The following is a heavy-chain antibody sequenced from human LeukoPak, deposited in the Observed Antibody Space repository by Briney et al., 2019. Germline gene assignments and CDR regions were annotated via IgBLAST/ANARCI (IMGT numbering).Heavy chain of an antibody. D-gene: IGHD3-22*01. J-gene: IGHJ6*02. Sequence: SETLSLTCTVSGGSISSSSYYWGWIRQPPGKGLEWIGSIYYSGSTYYNPSLKSRVTISVDTSKNQFSLKLSSVTAADTAVYYCARDLTYYYDSSGRPLYYYGMDVWGQGTTVTVSS. CDR2: IYYSGST. V-gene: IGHV4-39*07. CDR1: GGSISSSSYY. CDR3: ARDLTYYYDSSGRPLYYYGMDV.